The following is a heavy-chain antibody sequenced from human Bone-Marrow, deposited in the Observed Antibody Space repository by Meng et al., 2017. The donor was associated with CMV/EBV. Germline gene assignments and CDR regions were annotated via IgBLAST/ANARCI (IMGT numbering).Heavy chain of an antibody. CDR3: AKGSDCSGGSCYYYGMDV. J-gene: IGHJ6*02. V-gene: IGHV3-30*02. Sequence: GESLKISCAAFGFTFSSYAMHWVRQAPGKGLEWVAFIRYDGSNKYYADSVKGRFTISRDNSKNTLYLQMNSLRAEDTAVYYCAKGSDCSGGSCYYYGMDVWGQGTTVTVSS. CDR1: GFTFSSYA. CDR2: IRYDGSNK. D-gene: IGHD2-15*01.